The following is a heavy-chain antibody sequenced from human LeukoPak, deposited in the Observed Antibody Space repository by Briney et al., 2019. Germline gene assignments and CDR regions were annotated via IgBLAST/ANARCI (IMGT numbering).Heavy chain of an antibody. Sequence: GGSLRLSCAASGFTFSSYSMNWVRQAPGKGLEWVSYISSSTNTTYYADSVKGRFTISRDNSKNTVFLQMNSLRAEDTAVYYCAKDRKVYEGTYGDHDYWGQGTLVTVSS. J-gene: IGHJ4*02. D-gene: IGHD4-17*01. V-gene: IGHV3-48*01. CDR1: GFTFSSYS. CDR2: ISSSTNTT. CDR3: AKDRKVYEGTYGDHDY.